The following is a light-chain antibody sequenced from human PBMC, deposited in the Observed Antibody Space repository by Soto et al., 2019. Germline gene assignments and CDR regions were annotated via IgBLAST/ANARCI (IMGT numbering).Light chain of an antibody. CDR2: RTS. CDR3: QQYNNWPRAT. Sequence: ETVMTQSPATLSVSPGERATLSCRASQSINDNLAWYQQKPGQAPRLLMFRTSTRATGFPARFSASGSGTEFNLTISSLQSEDFAIYHCQQYNNWPRATFGGGTKVDIK. CDR1: QSINDN. V-gene: IGKV3-15*01. J-gene: IGKJ4*01.